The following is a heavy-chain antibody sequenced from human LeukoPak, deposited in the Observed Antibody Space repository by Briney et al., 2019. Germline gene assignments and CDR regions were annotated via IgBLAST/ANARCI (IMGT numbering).Heavy chain of an antibody. CDR2: INPNSGDI. V-gene: IGHV1-2*02. D-gene: IGHD5-18*01. CDR3: ARDRSRGYTNAYDY. Sequence: ASVKVSCKASGYTFTDYYMQWVRQAPGQGLEWMGWINPNSGDIYYAQKFQGRVTMTRDTSISTAYMELSRLTSDGTALYYCARDRSRGYTNAYDYWGQGTLVTVSS. J-gene: IGHJ4*02. CDR1: GYTFTDYY.